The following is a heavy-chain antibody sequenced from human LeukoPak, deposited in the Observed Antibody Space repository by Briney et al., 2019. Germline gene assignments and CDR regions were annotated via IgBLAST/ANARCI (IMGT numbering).Heavy chain of an antibody. CDR3: ARDNGGYYDY. J-gene: IGHJ4*02. CDR1: GGSISSGNYY. D-gene: IGHD3-22*01. CDR2: IYASGTT. V-gene: IGHV4-61*02. Sequence: PSETLSLTCTVSGGSISSGNYYWTWIRQPAGERLEWIGRIYASGTTNYNPSLEGRITISVDTSKNQFSLSLTSVTAADTTVYYCARDNGGYYDYWGQGTLVTVSS.